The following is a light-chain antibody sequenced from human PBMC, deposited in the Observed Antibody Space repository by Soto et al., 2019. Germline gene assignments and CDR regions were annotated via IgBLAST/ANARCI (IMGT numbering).Light chain of an antibody. CDR3: SSYAGNTKDV. CDR1: SSDVGGYDY. CDR2: EVS. V-gene: IGLV2-8*01. Sequence: QSVLTQPPSASGSPGQSVTISCTGTSSDVGGYDYVSWYQQHPGKAPKLMIFEVSKRPSGVPDRFSGSKSGNTASLTFSGLQAEDEADYYCSSYAGNTKDVFGTGTKVTVL. J-gene: IGLJ1*01.